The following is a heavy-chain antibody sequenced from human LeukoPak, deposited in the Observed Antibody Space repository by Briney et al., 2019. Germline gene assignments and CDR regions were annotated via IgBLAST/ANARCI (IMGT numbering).Heavy chain of an antibody. J-gene: IGHJ4*02. CDR3: AREGIRTMIVVVISEGCYFDY. CDR2: INPSGGST. D-gene: IGHD3-22*01. Sequence: RASVKVSCKASGYTFTSYYMHWVRQAPGQGLEWMGIINPSGGSTSYAQKFQGRVTMTRDTSTSTVYMELSSLRSEDTAVYYCAREGIRTMIVVVISEGCYFDYWGQGTLVTVSS. V-gene: IGHV1-46*01. CDR1: GYTFTSYY.